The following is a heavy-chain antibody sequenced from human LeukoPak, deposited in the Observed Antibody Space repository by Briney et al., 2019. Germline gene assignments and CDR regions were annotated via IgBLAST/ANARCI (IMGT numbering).Heavy chain of an antibody. V-gene: IGHV3-23*01. CDR2: ISGSGGST. Sequence: GGSLRLSCAASGFTFSSYAMSWVRQAPGKGLEWVSAISGSGGSTYYADSVKGRFTISRDNSKNTLYLQMNSLRAEDTAVYYCAALSGSYSPTDWFDPWGQGTLVTDSS. D-gene: IGHD3-10*01. CDR1: GFTFSSYA. CDR3: AALSGSYSPTDWFDP. J-gene: IGHJ5*02.